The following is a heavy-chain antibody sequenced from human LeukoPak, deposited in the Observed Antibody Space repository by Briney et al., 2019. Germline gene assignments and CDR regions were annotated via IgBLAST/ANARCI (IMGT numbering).Heavy chain of an antibody. J-gene: IGHJ4*02. Sequence: GGSLRLSCAASGFTFSSYAMSWVRQAPGKGLEWVSSISSSGSYIYYADSVKGRFTISRDNAKKSLYLQMNSLRAEDTAVYYCARHLSGVTGYTYGRGIDYWGQGTLVTVSS. CDR3: ARHLSGVTGYTYGRGIDY. CDR1: GFTFSSYA. CDR2: ISSSGSYI. V-gene: IGHV3-21*01. D-gene: IGHD5-18*01.